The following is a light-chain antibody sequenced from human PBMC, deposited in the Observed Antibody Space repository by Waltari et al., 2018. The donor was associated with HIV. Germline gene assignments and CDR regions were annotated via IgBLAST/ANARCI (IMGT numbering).Light chain of an antibody. CDR2: AAS. Sequence: EIVLTQSPGTLSLSQGERATLSCRASQSVSSTYLAWYQQEPGQAPRLLIYAASSRATGIPDRFSGSGSGTDFTLTISRLEPEDFAVYYCQQYGSSPYTFGQGTNLEIK. V-gene: IGKV3-20*01. CDR3: QQYGSSPYT. J-gene: IGKJ2*01. CDR1: QSVSSTY.